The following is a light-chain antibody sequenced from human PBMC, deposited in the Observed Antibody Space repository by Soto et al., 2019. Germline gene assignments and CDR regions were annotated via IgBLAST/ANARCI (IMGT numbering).Light chain of an antibody. CDR2: EVS. J-gene: IGLJ1*01. V-gene: IGLV2-8*01. CDR1: SSDVGGYNY. Sequence: QSALTQPPSASGSPGQSVTISCTGTSSDVGGYNYVSWYQQQPGKAPKLMIYEVSKRPSGVPDRFSGSKSGNTASLTVSGLQAEAEADYYCRSYAGSNNKHYVFGPGTKLTVL. CDR3: RSYAGSNNKHYV.